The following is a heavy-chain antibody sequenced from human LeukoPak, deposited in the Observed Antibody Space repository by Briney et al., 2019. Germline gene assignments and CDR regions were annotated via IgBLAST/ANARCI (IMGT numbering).Heavy chain of an antibody. Sequence: GGSLRLSCAASGFTFSSNAMSWVRQAPGKGLEWVSVITDNGGSTYYADSVKGRFTISRDNSKNTLSLQMNSLRAEDTAVYYCAKDAVAPGSGGDYFDYWGQGTLVTVSS. V-gene: IGHV3-23*01. D-gene: IGHD3-10*01. CDR3: AKDAVAPGSGGDYFDY. CDR1: GFTFSSNA. CDR2: ITDNGGST. J-gene: IGHJ4*02.